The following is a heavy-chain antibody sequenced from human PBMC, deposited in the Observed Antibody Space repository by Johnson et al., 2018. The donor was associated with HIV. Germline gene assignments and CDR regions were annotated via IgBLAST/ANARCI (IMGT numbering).Heavy chain of an antibody. CDR1: GLPDSSNH. Sequence: EVQLVEYAGGLVQPGGSLRLSCAASGLPDSSNHISWVRAAPGKGLEWVSVIYSGGSTYYAASVKLRLTISRDNSKNTLYLQMNSLSAEDTAVYYCARFSSSTSFDTFDIWGQGTMVTVSS. J-gene: IGHJ3*02. CDR2: IYSGGST. V-gene: IGHV3-66*02. CDR3: ARFSSSTSFDTFDI. D-gene: IGHD6-6*01.